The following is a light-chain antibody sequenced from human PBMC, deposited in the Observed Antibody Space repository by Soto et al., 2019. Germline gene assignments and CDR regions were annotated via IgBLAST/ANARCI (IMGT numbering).Light chain of an antibody. CDR2: ENN. CDR1: SSNIGAGYE. V-gene: IGLV1-40*01. CDR3: QSYDSSLSGYV. Sequence: QSALTQPPSVSEAPGQRVTISCTGSSSNIGAGYEAHWYQQAPGTAPKLLIYENNNRPSGAPDRFSGSKSGTSASLAITGPRAEDEAEYYCQSYDSSLSGYVFGTGTKLTVL. J-gene: IGLJ1*01.